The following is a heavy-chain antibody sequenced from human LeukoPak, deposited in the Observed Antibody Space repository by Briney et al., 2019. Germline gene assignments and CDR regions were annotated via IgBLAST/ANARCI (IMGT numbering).Heavy chain of an antibody. V-gene: IGHV4-59*12. J-gene: IGHJ5*02. CDR2: IYYSGST. CDR1: GGSISSYY. D-gene: IGHD2-8*01. Sequence: SETLSLTCTVSGGSISSYYWSWIRQPPGKGLEWIGYIYYSGSTDYNPSLKSRVTMSLDTSKNQFSLKLSSVTAADTALYFCAREGTNAPKWFDPWGQGTLVTVSS. CDR3: AREGTNAPKWFDP.